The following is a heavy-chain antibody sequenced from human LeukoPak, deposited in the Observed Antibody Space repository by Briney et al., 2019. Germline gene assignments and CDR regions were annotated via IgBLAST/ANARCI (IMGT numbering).Heavy chain of an antibody. V-gene: IGHV4-59*12. Sequence: SETLSLTCTVSGGSISSYYWSWIRQPPGKGLEWIGYIYYSGSTNYNPSLKSRVTISVDTSKNQFSLKLSSVTAADTAVYYCARDSGGSPPYGMDVWGQGTTVTASS. CDR3: ARDSGGSPPYGMDV. CDR2: IYYSGST. J-gene: IGHJ6*02. D-gene: IGHD2-15*01. CDR1: GGSISSYY.